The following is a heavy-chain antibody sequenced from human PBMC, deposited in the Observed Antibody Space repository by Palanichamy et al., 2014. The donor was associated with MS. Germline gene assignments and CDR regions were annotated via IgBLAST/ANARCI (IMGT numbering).Heavy chain of an antibody. V-gene: IGHV3-21*02. CDR1: GFTFSTYT. Sequence: EMQLVESGGGLVKPGGSLRLSCVASGFTFSTYTMNWVRQAPGKGLEWVSSISSTTSYMFYADSVKARFTISRDNAKNSLFLQMDSLRVEDTALYYCARGVGSCTTGLCYVDYWGQGALVTVSS. CDR2: ISSTTSYM. CDR3: ARGVGSCTTGLCYVDY. J-gene: IGHJ4*02. D-gene: IGHD2-8*01.